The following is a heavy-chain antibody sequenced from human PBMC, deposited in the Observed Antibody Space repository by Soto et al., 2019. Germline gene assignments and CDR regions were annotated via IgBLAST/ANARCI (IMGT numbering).Heavy chain of an antibody. CDR2: IKGNTDGGTT. CDR1: DFSFSDAW. J-gene: IGHJ4*02. CDR3: TTDWGVYGDLDF. D-gene: IGHD4-17*01. Sequence: EVQLVESGGGLVKPGGSLRLSCVASDFSFSDAWMNWVRQTPGKGLEWVGRIKGNTDGGTTEYAAPVKGRFTISRDDSKNMVYLQMNSLKTEDTAVYFCTTDWGVYGDLDFWGQGTLVTVSS. V-gene: IGHV3-15*07.